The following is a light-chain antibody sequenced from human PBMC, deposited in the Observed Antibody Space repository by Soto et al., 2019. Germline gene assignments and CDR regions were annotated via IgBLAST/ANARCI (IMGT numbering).Light chain of an antibody. J-gene: IGLJ3*02. Sequence: QPVLTQSSSASASLGSSGKLTCTLSSGHSSYIIAWHQQQPGKAPRYLMKLEGSGSYNKGSGVPDRFSGSSSGADRYLTISNLQSEDEADYYCETWDSNTWVFGGGTKLTVL. CDR2: LEGSGSY. CDR3: ETWDSNTWV. CDR1: SGHSSYI. V-gene: IGLV4-60*03.